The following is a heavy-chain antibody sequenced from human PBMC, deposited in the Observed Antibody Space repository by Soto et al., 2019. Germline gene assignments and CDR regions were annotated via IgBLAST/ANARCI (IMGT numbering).Heavy chain of an antibody. CDR1: GYIFTTYG. CDR3: ARGRYGDY. CDR2: ISAHNGNT. Sequence: QVHLVQSGAEVKKPRASVKVSCKGSGYIFTTYGITWVRQAPGQGLEWMGWISAHNGNTNYAQKLQGRVTVTRDTTTSTAYMELSNLRSDDTAVYYCARGRYGDYWGQGALVTVSS. J-gene: IGHJ4*02. V-gene: IGHV1-18*01. D-gene: IGHD1-1*01.